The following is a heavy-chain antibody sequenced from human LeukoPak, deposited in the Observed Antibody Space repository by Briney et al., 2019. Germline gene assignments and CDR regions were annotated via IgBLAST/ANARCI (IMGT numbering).Heavy chain of an antibody. CDR1: GGSISSYY. V-gene: IGHV4-59*12. D-gene: IGHD5-18*01. CDR3: ARVLVDTAMVTGDWFDP. J-gene: IGHJ5*02. Sequence: NPSETLSLTCTVSGGSISSYYWSWIRQPPGKGLEWFGYIYYSGSTNYNPSLKSRVTISVDTSKNQFSLKLSSVTAADTAVYYCARVLVDTAMVTGDWFDPWGQGTLVTVSS. CDR2: IYYSGST.